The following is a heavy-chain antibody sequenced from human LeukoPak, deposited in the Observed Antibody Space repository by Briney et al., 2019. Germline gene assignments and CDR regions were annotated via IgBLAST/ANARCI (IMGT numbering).Heavy chain of an antibody. CDR1: GETFSGFY. Sequence: PSETLSLTCAVYGETFSGFYWSWIRQPPGKGLEWIGEINYSGSTNYNPSLKSRVTISVDTSKNQFSLNLNSVTAADTAVYYCARISTVTHQFDYWGQGMLVTDSS. CDR2: INYSGST. CDR3: ARISTVTHQFDY. J-gene: IGHJ4*02. V-gene: IGHV4-34*01. D-gene: IGHD4-17*01.